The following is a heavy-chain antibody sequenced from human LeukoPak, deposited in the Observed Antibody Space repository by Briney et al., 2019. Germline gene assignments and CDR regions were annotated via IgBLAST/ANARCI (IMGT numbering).Heavy chain of an antibody. J-gene: IGHJ5*02. V-gene: IGHV4-39*01. Sequence: SETLSLTCTVSGVSISSSNSYWGWIRQPPGKGLEWIGSIYYSGNTYYNASLKSQVSISIDTSKNQFSLRLTSVTAADTAVYYCARSHYYGSGSYSNWFDPWGQGTLVTVSS. CDR2: IYYSGNT. CDR3: ARSHYYGSGSYSNWFDP. CDR1: GVSISSSNSY. D-gene: IGHD3-10*01.